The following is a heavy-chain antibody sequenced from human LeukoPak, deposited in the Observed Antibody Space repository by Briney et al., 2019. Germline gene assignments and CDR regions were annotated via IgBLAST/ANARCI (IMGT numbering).Heavy chain of an antibody. CDR3: AKAYGSGSPVDY. V-gene: IGHV3-23*01. CDR2: ISGSGGDT. D-gene: IGHD3-10*01. CDR1: GFTFSSYA. J-gene: IGHJ4*02. Sequence: GGFLRLSCAASGFTFSSYAMSWVRQAPGKGLEWVSAISGSGGDTYYADSVKGRFTISRDNSKNTLYLQMNSLRDEDTAVYFCAKAYGSGSPVDYWGQGTLVTVSS.